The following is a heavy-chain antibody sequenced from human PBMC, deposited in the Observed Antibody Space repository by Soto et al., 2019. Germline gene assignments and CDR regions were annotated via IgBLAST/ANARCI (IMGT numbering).Heavy chain of an antibody. CDR1: GFTFSAYA. Sequence: GGSLRLSCAASGFTFSAYAMSWVRQAPGKGLEWVGRIKSVPDGGTTDYVAPVKDRITISRDDSKNMVYLRISSLKTEDTAVYYCEAISFENNGYYGGKDYWGQGT. CDR2: IKSVPDGGTT. V-gene: IGHV3-15*01. J-gene: IGHJ4*02. CDR3: EAISFENNGYYGGKDY. D-gene: IGHD3-22*01.